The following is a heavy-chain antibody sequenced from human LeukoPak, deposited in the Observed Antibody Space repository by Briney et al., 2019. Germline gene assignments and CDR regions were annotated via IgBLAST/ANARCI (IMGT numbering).Heavy chain of an antibody. V-gene: IGHV3-33*06. CDR3: AKGTAGLDY. D-gene: IGHD6-13*01. CDR2: IWYDGSNK. Sequence: GRSLRLSCAASGFTFSSYGMHWVRQAPGKGLEWVAVIWYDGSNKYYADSVKGRFTISRDNSKNTLYLQMNSLRAEDTAVYYCAKGTAGLDYWGQGTLVTVSS. CDR1: GFTFSSYG. J-gene: IGHJ4*02.